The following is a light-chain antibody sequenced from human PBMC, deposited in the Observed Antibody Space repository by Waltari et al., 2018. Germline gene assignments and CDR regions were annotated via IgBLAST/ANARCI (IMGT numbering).Light chain of an antibody. V-gene: IGLV2-8*01. CDR1: SSDIGGYNY. Sequence: QSALTQPPSASGSPGQSVTISCTGTSSDIGGYNYVSWYQHHPAKAPKLMIYEVSKRPSWVPDRFSGSKSDNTASLTVSGLQAEDEADYYCSSYAGSDNFVVFGGGTKLTVL. CDR2: EVS. J-gene: IGLJ2*01. CDR3: SSYAGSDNFVV.